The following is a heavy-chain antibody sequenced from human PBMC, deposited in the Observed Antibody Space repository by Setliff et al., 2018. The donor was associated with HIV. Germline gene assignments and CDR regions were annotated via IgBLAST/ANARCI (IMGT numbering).Heavy chain of an antibody. J-gene: IGHJ3*02. CDR1: SGSISSDY. Sequence: PSETLSLTCTVSSGSISSDYWSWIRQPPGKGLEWIGYISTSGSTKYNPSLKSRVTILVDPSNNQFSLRLSSVTAADTAVYYCARHSDFWSEDAFDIWAQGTVVTVSS. V-gene: IGHV4-4*09. CDR3: ARHSDFWSEDAFDI. CDR2: ISTSGST. D-gene: IGHD3-3*01.